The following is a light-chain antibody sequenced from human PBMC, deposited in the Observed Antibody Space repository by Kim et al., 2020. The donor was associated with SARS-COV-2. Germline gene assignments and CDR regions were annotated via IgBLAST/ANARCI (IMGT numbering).Light chain of an antibody. V-gene: IGKV1-33*01. CDR1: QDISNY. Sequence: LSASVGDRVTITGQASQDISNYLNWYQQKPGKAPKLLIYDASNLDTGVPSSFSGSGSGTDFTFTISSLQPEDIATYYCQQYDNSYTFGQGTKLEI. J-gene: IGKJ2*01. CDR3: QQYDNSYT. CDR2: DAS.